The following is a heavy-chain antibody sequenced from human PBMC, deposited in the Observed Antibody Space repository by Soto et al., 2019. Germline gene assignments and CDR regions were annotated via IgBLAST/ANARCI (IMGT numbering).Heavy chain of an antibody. J-gene: IGHJ4*02. D-gene: IGHD2-15*01. Sequence: QVQLVQSGAEGKKPGASVRVGCKGSGYTFTRYAMPWVRQAPGQRLEWMGWISAGNGNTKYSQKFQGRVTITRDTSASTAYMELSSLRSEDTAVYYCARGPGGPDGPGDYWGQGTLVTVSS. CDR2: ISAGNGNT. V-gene: IGHV1-3*01. CDR1: GYTFTRYA. CDR3: ARGPGGPDGPGDY.